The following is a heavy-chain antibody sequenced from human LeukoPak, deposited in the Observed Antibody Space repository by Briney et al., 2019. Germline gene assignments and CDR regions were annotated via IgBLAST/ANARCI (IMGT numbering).Heavy chain of an antibody. D-gene: IGHD3-22*01. J-gene: IGHJ3*02. Sequence: PSETLSLTCTVSGGSISSSSYYWGWIRQPPGKGLEWIGSIYYSGSTYYNPSLKSRVTISVDTSKNQFSLKLSSVTAADTAVYYCASSIAYYYDSSGYYYLDAFDIWGQGTMVTVSS. V-gene: IGHV4-39*07. CDR3: ASSIAYYYDSSGYYYLDAFDI. CDR1: GGSISSSSYY. CDR2: IYYSGST.